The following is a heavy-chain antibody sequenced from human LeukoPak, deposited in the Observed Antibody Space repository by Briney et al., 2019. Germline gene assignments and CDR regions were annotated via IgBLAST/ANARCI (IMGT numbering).Heavy chain of an antibody. CDR3: ARAVSGSLYGDFDF. CDR1: GFMFTKYG. CDR2: ISGYNGDT. V-gene: IGHV1-18*01. Sequence: ASVKVSCKASGFMFTKYGISWVRQAPGQGLEWMGWISGYNGDTNYAQKLQGRVTMTTDTSTTTSYMELRSLRSDDTAVYYCARAVSGSLYGDFDFWGQGTLVTVSA. D-gene: IGHD1-26*01. J-gene: IGHJ4*02.